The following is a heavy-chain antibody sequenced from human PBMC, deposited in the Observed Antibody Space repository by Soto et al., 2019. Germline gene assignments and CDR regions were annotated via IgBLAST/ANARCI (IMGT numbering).Heavy chain of an antibody. CDR2: INPNSGGT. CDR1: GYTFTGYY. J-gene: IGHJ6*02. V-gene: IGHV1-2*02. Sequence: ASVKFSCKASGYTFTGYYMHWVRQAPGQGLEWMGWINPNSGGTNYAQKFQGRVTMTRDTSISTAYMELSRLRSDDTAVYYCARGPKDYHLGRYGMDVWGQGTTVTVSS. D-gene: IGHD3-3*01. CDR3: ARGPKDYHLGRYGMDV.